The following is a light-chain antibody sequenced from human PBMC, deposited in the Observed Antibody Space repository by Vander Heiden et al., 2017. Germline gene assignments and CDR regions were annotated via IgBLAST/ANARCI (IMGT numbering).Light chain of an antibody. CDR1: QSISSY. Sequence: LPMAPSPSSLSASVGDRVTITCRASQSISSYLNWYQQKPGKAPKLLIYAASSLQSGVPSRFSGSGSGTDFTLTISSLQPEDFATYYCQQSYSTPLTFGGGTKVEIK. CDR2: AAS. V-gene: IGKV1-39*01. CDR3: QQSYSTPLT. J-gene: IGKJ4*01.